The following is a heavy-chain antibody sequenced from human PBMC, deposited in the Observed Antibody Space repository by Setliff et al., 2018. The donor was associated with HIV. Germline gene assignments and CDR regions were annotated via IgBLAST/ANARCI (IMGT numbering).Heavy chain of an antibody. CDR3: ARDHCSSSGCYEYSYYGMDV. CDR2: VSPFDDGT. J-gene: IGHJ6*02. D-gene: IGHD2-2*01. Sequence: ASVKVSCKTFGYYFNIDYMHWVRQAPGQGLEWMAMVSPFDDGTNYAQKFQGRVTMTRDTSISTAYMEVSRLRSDDTAVYYCARDHCSSSGCYEYSYYGMDVWGQGTTVTVSS. CDR1: GYYFNIDY. V-gene: IGHV1-2*02.